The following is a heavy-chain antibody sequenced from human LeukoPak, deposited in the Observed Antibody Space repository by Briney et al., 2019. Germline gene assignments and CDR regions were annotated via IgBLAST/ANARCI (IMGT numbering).Heavy chain of an antibody. Sequence: GGSLRLSCAASGFTFSNYGIHWVRQAPGKGLEWVTFMQYDGSVKFYADSVMGRFTISKDNSKNTVYLQMNSLRAEDTAVYYCARGYGSGSYYTPGYFDYWGQGTLVTVSS. D-gene: IGHD3-10*01. CDR2: MQYDGSVK. CDR3: ARGYGSGSYYTPGYFDY. J-gene: IGHJ4*02. CDR1: GFTFSNYG. V-gene: IGHV3-30*02.